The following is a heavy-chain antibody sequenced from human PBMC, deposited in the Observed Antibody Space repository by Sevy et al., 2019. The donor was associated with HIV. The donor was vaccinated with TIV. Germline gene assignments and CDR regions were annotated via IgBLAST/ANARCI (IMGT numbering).Heavy chain of an antibody. CDR1: GDPLNVYK. CDR2: INTGTGDT. Sequence: ASVKVSCKASGDPLNVYKIHWVRQAPGHSLEWMGWINTGTGDTRFSQNFQGRVALTKDTSASTAYMELSSLRSEDTAIYYCARNEDIWGQGTMVTVSS. CDR3: ARNEDI. V-gene: IGHV1-3*04. J-gene: IGHJ3*02.